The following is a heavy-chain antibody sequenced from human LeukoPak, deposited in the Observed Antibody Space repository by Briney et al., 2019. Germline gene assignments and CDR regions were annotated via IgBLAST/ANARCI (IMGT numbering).Heavy chain of an antibody. V-gene: IGHV3-74*01. Sequence: AGGSLRLSCAASGFTFSSYWMHWVRQAPGKGLVWVSRINSDGSSTSYADSVKGRFTISRDNSKNTLYLQMNSLRAEDTAVYYCAKDGSSWFVGATDYWGQGTLVTVSS. CDR2: INSDGSST. CDR3: AKDGSSWFVGATDY. CDR1: GFTFSSYW. D-gene: IGHD6-13*01. J-gene: IGHJ4*02.